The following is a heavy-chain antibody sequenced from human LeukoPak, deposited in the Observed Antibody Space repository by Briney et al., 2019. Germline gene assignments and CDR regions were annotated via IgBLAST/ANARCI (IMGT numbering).Heavy chain of an antibody. D-gene: IGHD3-22*01. V-gene: IGHV1-2*02. J-gene: IGHJ6*03. CDR3: ARGHYYDSSGYYFPYYYYMDV. CDR2: INPNSGGT. Sequence: GASVKVSCKASGYTFTSYYMHWVRQAPGQGLEWMGWINPNSGGTNYAQKFQGRVTMTRDTSISTAYMELSRLRSEDTAVYYCARGHYYDSSGYYFPYYYYMDVWGKGTTVTISS. CDR1: GYTFTSYY.